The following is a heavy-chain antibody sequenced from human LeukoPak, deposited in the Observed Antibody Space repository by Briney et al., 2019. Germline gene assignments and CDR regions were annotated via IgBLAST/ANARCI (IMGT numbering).Heavy chain of an antibody. D-gene: IGHD3-9*01. CDR2: ISGSGRQT. CDR1: GFTFSSYA. V-gene: IGHV3-23*01. CDR3: AKHLRTHVWFFDY. J-gene: IGHJ4*02. Sequence: GGSLRLSCAASGFTFSSYALSWVRQAPGKGLEWVSLISGSGRQTEYGDSVKGRFTISRDNSKNTLSLQINSLKAEDTAMYYCAKHLRTHVWFFDYWGQGTLVTVSS.